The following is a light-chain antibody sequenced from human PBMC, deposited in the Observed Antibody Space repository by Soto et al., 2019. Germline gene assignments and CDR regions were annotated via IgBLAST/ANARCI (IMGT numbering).Light chain of an antibody. V-gene: IGKV3-20*01. CDR1: QSVDSSY. J-gene: IGKJ1*01. CDR3: QQYGSSPT. Sequence: EIVLTQSPGTLSLSPGERATLSCRASQSVDSSYLAWYQQKPGQAPRLLIYGASSRATGIPDRFSGSGSGTDFTLTISRLEPEDFALYHCQQYGSSPTFGQGTKVEIK. CDR2: GAS.